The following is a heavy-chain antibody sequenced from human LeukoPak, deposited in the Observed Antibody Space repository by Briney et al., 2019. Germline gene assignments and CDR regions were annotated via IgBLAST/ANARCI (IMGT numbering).Heavy chain of an antibody. Sequence: PGGSLRLSCAASGFTLSSFWMGWVRQAPGKGLEWLANIKQDGSEQYYVDSVKGRFTISRDNSKNSLYLQMDSLGADDTAVYYCARDAGYCGAGSCHDYGGQGPRVTVS. D-gene: IGHD2-15*01. CDR1: GFTLSSFW. CDR2: IKQDGSEQ. CDR3: ARDAGYCGAGSCHDY. V-gene: IGHV3-7*01. J-gene: IGHJ4*02.